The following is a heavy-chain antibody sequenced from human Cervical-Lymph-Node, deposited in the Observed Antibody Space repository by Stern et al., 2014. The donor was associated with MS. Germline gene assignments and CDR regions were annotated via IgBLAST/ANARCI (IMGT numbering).Heavy chain of an antibody. CDR1: GFVFRRYA. D-gene: IGHD1-26*01. CDR2: ISYDGRDK. J-gene: IGHJ4*02. CDR3: AKGGSGSYLD. V-gene: IGHV3-30*04. Sequence: DQLVESGGGVVQPGRSLRLSCAASGFVFRRYALHWVRQAPGEGLAWVALISYDGRDKYYTDSVKGRFTVSRDNSNNTVDLEMNSLRLEDTAVYYCAKGGSGSYLDWGQGSLVTVSS.